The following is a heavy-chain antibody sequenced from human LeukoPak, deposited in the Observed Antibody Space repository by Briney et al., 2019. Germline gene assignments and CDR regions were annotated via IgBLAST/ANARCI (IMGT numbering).Heavy chain of an antibody. CDR1: GGSISSSSYY. V-gene: IGHV4-39*07. D-gene: IGHD5-12*01. J-gene: IGHJ4*02. CDR3: ARDSSGYDLGLDY. Sequence: PSETLSLTCTVSGGSISSSSYYWGWIRQPPGKGLEWIGSIYYSGSTYYNPSLKSRVTISVDTSKNQFSLKLSSVTAADTAVYYCARDSSGYDLGLDYWGQGTLVTVSS. CDR2: IYYSGST.